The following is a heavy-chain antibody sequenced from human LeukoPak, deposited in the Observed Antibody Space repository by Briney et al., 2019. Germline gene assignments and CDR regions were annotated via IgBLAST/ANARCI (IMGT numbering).Heavy chain of an antibody. V-gene: IGHV4-4*07. J-gene: IGHJ4*02. D-gene: IGHD6-19*01. Sequence: SETLSLTCTVSGGSISNYYWSWIRQPAGKGLEWIGRINTSGSTNYNPSLKSRVTMSAYTSKNQFSLQLSSVTATDTAVYYCARGRAVAEYWGQGILVTVSS. CDR3: ARGRAVAEY. CDR1: GGSISNYY. CDR2: INTSGST.